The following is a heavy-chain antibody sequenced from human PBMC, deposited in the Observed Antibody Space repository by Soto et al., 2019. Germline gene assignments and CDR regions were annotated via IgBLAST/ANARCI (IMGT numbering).Heavy chain of an antibody. Sequence: GGSLRLSCAASGFTFDDYTMHWVRQAPGKGLEWVSLISWDGGSTYYADSVKGRFTISRDNSKNSLYLQMNSLRTEDTALYYCAKDLGYCSGGSCRIFDYWGQGTLVTVSS. CDR3: AKDLGYCSGGSCRIFDY. CDR1: GFTFDDYT. V-gene: IGHV3-43*01. CDR2: ISWDGGST. J-gene: IGHJ4*02. D-gene: IGHD2-15*01.